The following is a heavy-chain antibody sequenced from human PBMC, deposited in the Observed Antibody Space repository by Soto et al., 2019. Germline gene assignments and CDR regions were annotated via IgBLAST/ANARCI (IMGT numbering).Heavy chain of an antibody. V-gene: IGHV4-31*03. J-gene: IGHJ4*02. Sequence: QVQLQESGPGLVKPSQTLSLTCTVSGGSISSGGYYWSWIRQHPGKGLEWIGYIYYSGSTYYNPSLKSRVXXSXNXFKNQFSLKLSSVTAADTAVYYCARVFGDHVRYFDYWGQGTLVTVSS. CDR3: ARVFGDHVRYFDY. CDR2: IYYSGST. D-gene: IGHD2-21*02. CDR1: GGSISSGGYY.